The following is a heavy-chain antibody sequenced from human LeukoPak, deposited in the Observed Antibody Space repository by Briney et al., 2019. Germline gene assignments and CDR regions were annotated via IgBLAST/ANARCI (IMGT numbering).Heavy chain of an antibody. CDR2: ISGSGGIT. Sequence: GGSLRLSCAASGFTFSSYAMSWVRQAPGKGLEWVATISGSGGITYYADSVKGRFTVSRDNSKNTLHLQMNSLRAEDTAVFYCAKEHFHYYDSAGYSGFNYWGRGTLVTVSS. CDR1: GFTFSSYA. J-gene: IGHJ4*02. V-gene: IGHV3-23*01. CDR3: AKEHFHYYDSAGYSGFNY. D-gene: IGHD3-22*01.